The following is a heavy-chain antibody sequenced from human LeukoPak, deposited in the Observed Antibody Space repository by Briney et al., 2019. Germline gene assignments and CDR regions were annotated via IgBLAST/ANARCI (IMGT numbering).Heavy chain of an antibody. CDR1: GSSITSVSHY. V-gene: IGHV4-39*01. CDR3: ASGWGNFVEVTFEY. J-gene: IGHJ4*02. CDR2: IYYTGST. D-gene: IGHD3-16*01. Sequence: SETLSLTCTISGSSITSVSHYWGWIRQPPGKGLEWIGDIYYTGSTYYSPSLRSRVTMSVHTSENQFSLRLNSVTAVDTAVYYCASGWGNFVEVTFEYWGQGTLVTVPS.